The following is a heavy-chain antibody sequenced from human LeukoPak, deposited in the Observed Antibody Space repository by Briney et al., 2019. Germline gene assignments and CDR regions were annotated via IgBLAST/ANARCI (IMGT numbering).Heavy chain of an antibody. CDR2: IHPSGSI. Sequence: SETLSLTCAVYGGSFSGYYWSWIRQSPGKGLEWIGEIHPSGSIHYNPSLESRINLSPDTSKNQFSLKLSSVTTADTALYYCARGADPYKIAYWGPGTLVTVSS. J-gene: IGHJ4*02. V-gene: IGHV4-34*01. CDR3: ARGADPYKIAY. D-gene: IGHD3-16*02. CDR1: GGSFSGYY.